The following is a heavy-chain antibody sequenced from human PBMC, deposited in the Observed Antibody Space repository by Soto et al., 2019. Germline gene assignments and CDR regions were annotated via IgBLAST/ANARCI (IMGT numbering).Heavy chain of an antibody. V-gene: IGHV1-69*12. CDR2: IIPIFGTA. CDR1: GGTFSSYA. CDR3: ARAGYYYDSSGYKFDY. J-gene: IGHJ4*02. D-gene: IGHD3-22*01. Sequence: QVQLVQSGAEVKKPGSSVKVSCKASGGTFSSYAISWVRQAPGQGLEWMGGIIPIFGTANYAQKFQGRVTITADESTSPDDMELSSLRSEDTAVYYCARAGYYYDSSGYKFDYWGQGTLVTVSS.